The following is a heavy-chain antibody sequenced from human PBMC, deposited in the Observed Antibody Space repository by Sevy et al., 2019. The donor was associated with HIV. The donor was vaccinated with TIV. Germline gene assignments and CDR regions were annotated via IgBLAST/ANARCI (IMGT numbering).Heavy chain of an antibody. D-gene: IGHD2-2*03. J-gene: IGHJ4*02. Sequence: GGSLRLSCAASGFTFSGSALHWVRQASGKGLEWVGRIRMKANSYATAYAASVKGRFTISRDDSKNTTYLQMNSLKTEDAAVYYCTTYLGYCRSTSCHYYFENWGQGTLVTVSS. V-gene: IGHV3-73*01. CDR1: GFTFSGSA. CDR3: TTYLGYCRSTSCHYYFEN. CDR2: IRMKANSYAT.